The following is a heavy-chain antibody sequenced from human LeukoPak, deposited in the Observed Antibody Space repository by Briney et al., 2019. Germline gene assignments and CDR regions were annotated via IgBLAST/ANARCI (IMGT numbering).Heavy chain of an antibody. CDR3: ARDFSPSCGGDCYLDAFDI. V-gene: IGHV3-30*02. CDR1: GFTFKNYG. J-gene: IGHJ3*02. D-gene: IGHD2-21*01. Sequence: GGSLRLSCAASGFTFKNYGMHWVRQAPGKGLEWVAFIRYTGTTTYYADSVKGRFTISRDNSKNTLYLQMNSMRAEDTAVYYCARDFSPSCGGDCYLDAFDIWGQGTMVTVSS. CDR2: IRYTGTTT.